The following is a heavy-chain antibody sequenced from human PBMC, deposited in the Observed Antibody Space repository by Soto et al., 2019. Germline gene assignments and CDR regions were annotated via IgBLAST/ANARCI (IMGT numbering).Heavy chain of an antibody. D-gene: IGHD2-21*02. CDR3: ARVEAGVTARLYYYYYYGMDA. J-gene: IGHJ6*02. CDR1: GYTFTSYG. Sequence: ASVKVSCKASGYTFTSYGISWVRQAPGQGLEWMGWISAYNGNTNYAQKLQGRVTMTTDTSTSTAYMELRSLRSDDTAVYYCARVEAGVTARLYYYYYYGMDAWGQGTTVTVSS. V-gene: IGHV1-18*01. CDR2: ISAYNGNT.